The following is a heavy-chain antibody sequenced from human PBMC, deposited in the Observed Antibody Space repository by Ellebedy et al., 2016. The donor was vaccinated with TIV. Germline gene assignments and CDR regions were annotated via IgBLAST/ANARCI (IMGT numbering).Heavy chain of an antibody. CDR3: ARDHGYSYGYSWFDY. D-gene: IGHD5-18*01. CDR2: INPSDGST. J-gene: IGHJ4*02. CDR1: GYTFTSHH. V-gene: IGHV1-46*01. Sequence: AASVKVSCKASGYTFTSHHMHWVRQAPGQGLEWMGIINPSDGSTSYAQKFQGRVTVTRDMSTSTVYMELSSLRSEDTAVYYCARDHGYSYGYSWFDYWGQGTLVTVSS.